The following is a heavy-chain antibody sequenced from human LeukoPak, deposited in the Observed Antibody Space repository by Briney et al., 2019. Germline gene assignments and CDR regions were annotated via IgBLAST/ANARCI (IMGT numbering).Heavy chain of an antibody. D-gene: IGHD3-3*01. V-gene: IGHV4-4*02. Sequence: TLSLNCDVSGGSVTSTNWWTWVRQPPGKGLEWIGSVHLDSRTHYNPSLKSRLIMSADLPENHVSLKLTSVTAADTAVYYCAREGGFYRPLDYSGQGTLVTVSP. CDR1: GGSVTSTNW. J-gene: IGHJ4*02. CDR3: AREGGFYRPLDY. CDR2: VHLDSRT.